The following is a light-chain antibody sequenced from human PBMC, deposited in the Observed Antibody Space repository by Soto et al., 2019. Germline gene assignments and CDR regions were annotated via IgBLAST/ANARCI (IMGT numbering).Light chain of an antibody. CDR2: GAS. CDR3: QQYNNWPPLT. J-gene: IGKJ4*01. CDR1: QSVSSN. V-gene: IGKV3-15*01. Sequence: EIVMTQSPATLSVSPGERATLSCRASQSVSSNLAWYQQKPGQAPRLLIYGASTRATGIPARLSGSGSGTEFTLTISSLQSEDFAVYHCQQYNNWPPLTFGGGTKVDIK.